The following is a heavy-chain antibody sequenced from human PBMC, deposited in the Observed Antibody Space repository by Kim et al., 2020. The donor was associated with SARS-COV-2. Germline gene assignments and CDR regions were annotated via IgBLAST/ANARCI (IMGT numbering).Heavy chain of an antibody. V-gene: IGHV3-64D*06. CDR3: VKGPSSTSCYGACLRPDFEY. CDR2: ISSNGGST. Sequence: GGSLRLSCSASGFTFSSYAMHWVRQAPGKGLEYVSAISSNGGSTYYADSVKGRFTISRDNSKNTLYLQMSSLRAEDTAVYYCVKGPSSTSCYGACLRPDFEYWGQGTLVTVSS. D-gene: IGHD2-2*01. J-gene: IGHJ4*02. CDR1: GFTFSSYA.